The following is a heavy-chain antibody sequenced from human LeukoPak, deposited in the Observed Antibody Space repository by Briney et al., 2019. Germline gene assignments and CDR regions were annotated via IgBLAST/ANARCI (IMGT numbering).Heavy chain of an antibody. J-gene: IGHJ4*02. D-gene: IGHD3-22*01. CDR2: ISSSGSAI. CDR1: GFTFSSYE. Sequence: PGGSLRLSCAASGFTFSSYEMNWVRQAPGKGLEWVSYISSSGSAIYFADSVKGRFTTSRDNAKNSLYLQMNSLRAEDTAVYYFARDSSGILLHWGQGTLVTVSS. V-gene: IGHV3-48*03. CDR3: ARDSSGILLH.